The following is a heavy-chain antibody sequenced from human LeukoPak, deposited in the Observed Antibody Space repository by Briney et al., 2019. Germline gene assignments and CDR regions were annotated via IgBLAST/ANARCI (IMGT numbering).Heavy chain of an antibody. Sequence: SQTLSLTCTVSGGSISSGSYSWSWIRQPAGQGLEWIGHIYTSGRNNYNPSLKSRVTMSIDTSKNHFSLRLTSVTAADTAVYYCARQTGSGLFILPGGQGTLVTVSS. V-gene: IGHV4-61*09. CDR2: IYTSGRN. D-gene: IGHD3/OR15-3a*01. CDR1: GGSISSGSYS. J-gene: IGHJ4*02. CDR3: ARQTGSGLFILP.